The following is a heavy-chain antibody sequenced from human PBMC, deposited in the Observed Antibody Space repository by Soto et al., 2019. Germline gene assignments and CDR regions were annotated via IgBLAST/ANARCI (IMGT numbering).Heavy chain of an antibody. CDR3: ARGVSAGVDY. J-gene: IGHJ4*02. D-gene: IGHD6-19*01. V-gene: IGHV1-8*01. Sequence: QVQLVQSGAEVREPGASVKVSCKASGYSFTSLDINWVRQTAGQGLEWMGWMQPSTGRTGYAEKFQGRVTMTRYTSINPAYMELTTLTSDDTAFYYCARGVSAGVDYWGQGTLVTVSS. CDR2: MQPSTGRT. CDR1: GYSFTSLD.